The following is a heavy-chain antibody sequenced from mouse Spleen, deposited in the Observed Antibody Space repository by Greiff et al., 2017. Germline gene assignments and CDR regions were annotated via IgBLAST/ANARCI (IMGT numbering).Heavy chain of an antibody. V-gene: IGHV5-6-4*01. CDR1: GFTFSSYT. CDR3: TRDRWDEYFDY. J-gene: IGHJ2*01. Sequence: EVKLVESGGGLVKPGGSLKLSCAASGFTFSSYTMSWVRQTPEKRLEWVATISSGGSYTYYPDSVKGRFTISRDNAKNTLYLQMSSLKSEDTAMYYCTRDRWDEYFDYWGQGTTLTVSS. CDR2: ISSGGSYT. D-gene: IGHD4-1*01.